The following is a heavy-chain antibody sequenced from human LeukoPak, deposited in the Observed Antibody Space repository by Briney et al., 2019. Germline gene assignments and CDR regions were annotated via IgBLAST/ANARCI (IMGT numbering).Heavy chain of an antibody. J-gene: IGHJ3*02. CDR3: ARDHCSGGSCYVGAFDI. Sequence: PGGSLRLSCAASAFTFSSYSMNWVRQAPGKGLEWVSYISSSSSTIWYADSVKGRFTISRDNAKNSLYLQMNSLRAEDTAVYYCARDHCSGGSCYVGAFDIWGQGTMVTVSS. CDR1: AFTFSSYS. V-gene: IGHV3-48*01. CDR2: ISSSSSTI. D-gene: IGHD2-15*01.